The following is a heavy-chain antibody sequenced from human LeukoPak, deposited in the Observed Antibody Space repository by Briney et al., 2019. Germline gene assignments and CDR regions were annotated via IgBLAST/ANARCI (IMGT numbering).Heavy chain of an antibody. J-gene: IGHJ1*01. CDR2: IYCSGTT. CDR1: GGSISSSSYY. V-gene: IGHV4-39*07. Sequence: SETLSLTCTVSGGSISSSSYYWGWIRQSPGMGLEWIGTIYCSGTTYYNPSLKSRVTISVDTSKNQFSLKLTSVTAADTAVYYCARAQDYYDIKACFQHWGQGTLITVSS. CDR3: ARAQDYYDIKACFQH. D-gene: IGHD3-22*01.